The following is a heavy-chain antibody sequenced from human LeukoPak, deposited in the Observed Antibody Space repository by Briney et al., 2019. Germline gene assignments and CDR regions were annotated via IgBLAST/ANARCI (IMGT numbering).Heavy chain of an antibody. CDR1: GYTFTSYD. CDR3: ARDGISASLVAAAYNWFDP. V-gene: IGHV1-46*01. CDR2: INPSGGST. J-gene: IGHJ5*02. Sequence: ASVKVSCKASGYTFTSYDMHWVRQAPGQGLEWMGIINPSGGSTSYAQKFQGRVTMTRDTSTSTVYMELSSLRSEDTAVYYCARDGISASLVAAAYNWFDPWGQGTLVTVSS. D-gene: IGHD2-15*01.